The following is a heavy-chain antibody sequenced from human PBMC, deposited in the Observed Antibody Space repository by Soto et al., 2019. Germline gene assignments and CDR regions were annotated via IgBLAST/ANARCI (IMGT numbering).Heavy chain of an antibody. D-gene: IGHD3-16*01. CDR1: GFKFSNYA. CDR3: AKDRREGGNSAFYFDF. V-gene: IGHV3-23*01. Sequence: GSLRLSCAASGFKFSNYAMSWVRQAPGKGLEWVSLSATGGGTYYADSVKGRFTISRDNSHNTLYLQVHSLTAEDTAVYYCAKDRREGGNSAFYFDFWGQGAQVTVSS. J-gene: IGHJ4*02. CDR2: SATGGGT.